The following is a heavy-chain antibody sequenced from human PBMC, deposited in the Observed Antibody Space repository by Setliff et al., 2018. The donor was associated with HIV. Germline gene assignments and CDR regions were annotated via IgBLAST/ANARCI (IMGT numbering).Heavy chain of an antibody. J-gene: IGHJ6*03. V-gene: IGHV4-59*01. D-gene: IGHD6-19*01. Sequence: LSLTCTVSGGSISTYYWSWIRQPPGKGLEWIGYIYYSGSSNHNPSLKSRVTISVDTSKNQFSLKLSSVTAADTAVYYCARGYPGIAVAGLSYYYYYYMDVWGKGTTVTVSS. CDR2: IYYSGSS. CDR3: ARGYPGIAVAGLSYYYYYYMDV. CDR1: GGSISTYY.